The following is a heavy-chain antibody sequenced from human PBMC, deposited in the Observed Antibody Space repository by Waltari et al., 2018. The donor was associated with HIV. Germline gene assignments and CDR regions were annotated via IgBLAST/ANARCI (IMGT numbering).Heavy chain of an antibody. Sequence: QVLLVQSGPEVKRPGASVKISCKAYGYTFMNFDVNWVRQAAGQGPEWLGWMNPNSGNTASPNILWDRVIMTRDVSTDTAYMEMSGLTPEDTAIYYCARNSSGKGNRYFYYGLDVWGQGTPVTV. CDR3: ARNSSGKGNRYFYYGLDV. CDR1: GYTFMNFD. J-gene: IGHJ6*02. D-gene: IGHD3-22*01. CDR2: MNPNSGNT. V-gene: IGHV1-8*02.